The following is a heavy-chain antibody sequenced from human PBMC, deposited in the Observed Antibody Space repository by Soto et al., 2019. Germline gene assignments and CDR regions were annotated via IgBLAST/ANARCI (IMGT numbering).Heavy chain of an antibody. J-gene: IGHJ4*02. CDR2: MNPNTGGA. V-gene: IGHV1-2*02. CDR3: ATSTSDDFWRGSF. D-gene: IGHD3-3*01. CDR1: GYTFADFY. Sequence: QVPLVQSGAELKKPGASVRVSCKTSGYTFADFYIHWVRQAPGQGFEWMGWMNPNTGGAVYAQKFLGRVAMTRDTSISTAYMELSRLSSNDTAVYFCATSTSDDFWRGSFWGQGTLVTVSS.